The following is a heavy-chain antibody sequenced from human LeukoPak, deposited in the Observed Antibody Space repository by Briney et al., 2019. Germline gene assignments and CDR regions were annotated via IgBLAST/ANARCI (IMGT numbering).Heavy chain of an antibody. CDR3: ASIELNCSGGSCYPVDY. V-gene: IGHV4-34*01. D-gene: IGHD2-15*01. J-gene: IGHJ4*02. Sequence: KPSETLSLTCAVYGGSFSGYYCSWIRQPPGKGLEWIGEINHSGSTNYNPSLKSRVTISVDTSKNQFSLKLSSVTAADTAVYYCASIELNCSGGSCYPVDYWGQGTLVTVSS. CDR2: INHSGST. CDR1: GGSFSGYY.